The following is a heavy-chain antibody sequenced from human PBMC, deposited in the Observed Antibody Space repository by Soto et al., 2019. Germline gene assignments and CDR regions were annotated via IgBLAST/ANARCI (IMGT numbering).Heavy chain of an antibody. J-gene: IGHJ4*02. CDR3: AKNGLDNSPSAIDS. CDR2: IIPIFGTA. D-gene: IGHD2-8*01. CDR1: GGTFSSYA. V-gene: IGHV1-69*06. Sequence: QVQLVQSGAEVKKPGSSVKVSCKASGGTFSSYAISWVRQAPGKGLGWMGGIIPIFGTANYAQKFQGRVTITADKSTSTAYMELSSLRSEDTAVYYCAKNGLDNSPSAIDSWGPGTLVTVSS.